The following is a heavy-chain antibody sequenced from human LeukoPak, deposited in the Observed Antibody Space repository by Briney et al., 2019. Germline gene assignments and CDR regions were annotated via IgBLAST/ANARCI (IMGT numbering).Heavy chain of an antibody. CDR3: ARDLSDGGYDLGFDY. D-gene: IGHD5-12*01. J-gene: IGHJ4*02. Sequence: GASXKVSCKASGYTFTSYGISWVRQAPGQGLEWMGWISAYNGNTNYAQKLQGRVTMTTDTSTSTAYMGLRSLRSDDTAVYYCARDLSDGGYDLGFDYWGQGTLVTVSS. CDR1: GYTFTSYG. CDR2: ISAYNGNT. V-gene: IGHV1-18*01.